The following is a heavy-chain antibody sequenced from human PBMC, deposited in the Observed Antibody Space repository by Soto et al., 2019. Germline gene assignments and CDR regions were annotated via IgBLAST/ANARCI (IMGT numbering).Heavy chain of an antibody. Sequence: QVQLQESGPRLVKPSETQSLTCTVSGGSVSSGSYYWSRIRQPPGKGLEWIGYIYYSGSTNYNPSLKSRVTISVDTSKNQFSLKLSSVTAADTSVYYCARALGYWGQGTLVTVSS. D-gene: IGHD7-27*01. V-gene: IGHV4-61*01. CDR2: IYYSGST. J-gene: IGHJ4*02. CDR1: GGSVSSGSYY. CDR3: ARALGY.